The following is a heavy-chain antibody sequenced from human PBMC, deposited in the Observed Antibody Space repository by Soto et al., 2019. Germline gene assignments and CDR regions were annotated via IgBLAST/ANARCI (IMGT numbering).Heavy chain of an antibody. CDR2: ISAYNGNT. V-gene: IGHV1-18*01. CDR1: GYSFTSYG. Sequence: XSVKVACRASGYSFTSYGIIWVRQAPGQGLEWMGWISAYNGNTNYAQKLQGRVTMTTDTSTSTAYMELRSLRSDDTAVYYCARDRSIAARRELFDPWGQGTLVTVSS. D-gene: IGHD6-6*01. J-gene: IGHJ5*02. CDR3: ARDRSIAARRELFDP.